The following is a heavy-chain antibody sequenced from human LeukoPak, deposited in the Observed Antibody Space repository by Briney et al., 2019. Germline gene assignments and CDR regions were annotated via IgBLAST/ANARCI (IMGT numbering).Heavy chain of an antibody. V-gene: IGHV3-7*01. CDR2: IKQDGSEK. J-gene: IGHJ4*02. CDR1: GFTFSSYA. Sequence: GGSLRLSCAASGFTFSSYAMSWVRQAPGKGLEWVANIKQDGSEKYYVDSVKGRFTISRDNAKNSLYLQMNSLRAEDTAVYYCARERVEWGYSYDYWGQGTLVTVSS. CDR3: ARERVEWGYSYDY. D-gene: IGHD5-18*01.